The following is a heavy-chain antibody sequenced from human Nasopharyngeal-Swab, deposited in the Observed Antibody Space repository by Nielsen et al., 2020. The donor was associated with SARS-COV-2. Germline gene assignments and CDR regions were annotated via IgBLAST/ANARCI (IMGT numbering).Heavy chain of an antibody. CDR1: GGSISSYY. D-gene: IGHD6-19*01. J-gene: IGHJ4*02. CDR2: IYYSGST. CDR3: ARESIAVAGAPDY. V-gene: IGHV4-59*12. Sequence: SETLSLTCTVSGGSISSYYWTWIRQPPGKGLEWIGYIYYSGSTNYNPSLKSRVTMSVDTSKNQFSLKLSSVTAADTAVYYCARESIAVAGAPDYWGQGTLVTVSS.